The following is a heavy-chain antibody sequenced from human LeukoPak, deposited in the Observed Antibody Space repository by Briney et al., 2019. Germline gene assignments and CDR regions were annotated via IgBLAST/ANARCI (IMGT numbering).Heavy chain of an antibody. Sequence: SETLSLTCTVSGGSISSGGYYWSWIRQHPGKGLEWIGYIYYSGSTYYNPSLKSRVTISVDTSKNQFSLKLSSVTAADTAVYYCARDSYDSSGYYSGHDYWGQGTLVTVSS. CDR3: ARDSYDSSGYYSGHDY. D-gene: IGHD3-22*01. V-gene: IGHV4-31*03. CDR2: IYYSGST. J-gene: IGHJ4*02. CDR1: GGSISSGGYY.